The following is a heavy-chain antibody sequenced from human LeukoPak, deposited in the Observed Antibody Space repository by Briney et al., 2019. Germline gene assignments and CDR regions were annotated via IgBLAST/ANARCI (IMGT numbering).Heavy chain of an antibody. D-gene: IGHD3-9*01. J-gene: IGHJ4*02. V-gene: IGHV3-15*01. CDR2: IKSKTDGGTT. CDR3: TTSLPLRYFDWLLYVSDY. Sequence: GGSLRLSCVVSGLTFSNAWMSWVRQAPGKGLEWVGRIKSKTDGGTTDYAAPGKGRFTILRDDSKKTLYLQMNSLKTEDTAVYYCTTSLPLRYFDWLLYVSDYWGQGTLVTVSS. CDR1: GLTFSNAW.